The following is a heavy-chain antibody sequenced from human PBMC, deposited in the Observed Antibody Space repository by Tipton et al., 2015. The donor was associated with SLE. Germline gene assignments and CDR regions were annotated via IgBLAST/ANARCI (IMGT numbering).Heavy chain of an antibody. D-gene: IGHD2-21*01. CDR1: GGSISSYY. CDR3: VGGDPFFFDY. J-gene: IGHJ4*02. Sequence: LSCTVSGGSISSYYWSWIRQPPGKGLEWIGYIYYSGSTNYNPSLKSRVTISVDTSKNQFSLKLSSVTAADTAVYYCVGGDPFFFDYWGQGTLVTVSS. CDR2: IYYSGST. V-gene: IGHV4-59*01.